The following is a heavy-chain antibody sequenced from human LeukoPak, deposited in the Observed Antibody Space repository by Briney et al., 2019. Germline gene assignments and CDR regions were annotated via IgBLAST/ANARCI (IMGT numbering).Heavy chain of an antibody. V-gene: IGHV3-23*01. Sequence: PGGSLRLSCAASGFTFSSYAMSWVRPAPGKGLEWVSVISGSGGSTNYADSVNGRFTISRDNSKNTLYLEMNCLRVEHAAVYYCAKDVQNQLLWGIDYWGQGTLVTVSS. J-gene: IGHJ4*02. CDR2: ISGSGGST. CDR3: AKDVQNQLLWGIDY. D-gene: IGHD2-2*01. CDR1: GFTFSSYA.